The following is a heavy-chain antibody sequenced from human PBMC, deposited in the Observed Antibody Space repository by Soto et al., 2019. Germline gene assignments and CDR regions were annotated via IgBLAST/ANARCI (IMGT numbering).Heavy chain of an antibody. V-gene: IGHV3-23*01. J-gene: IGHJ6*02. CDR2: ISGSGGST. Sequence: EVQLLESGGGLVQPGGSLRLSCAASGFTFSSYAMSWVRQAPGKGLEWVSAISGSGGSTYYADSVKGRFTISRDNSKNTLYLQMNSLRAEDTAVYYCARSPIRAAGKQGGMDVWGQGTTVTVSS. CDR3: ARSPIRAAGKQGGMDV. CDR1: GFTFSSYA. D-gene: IGHD6-13*01.